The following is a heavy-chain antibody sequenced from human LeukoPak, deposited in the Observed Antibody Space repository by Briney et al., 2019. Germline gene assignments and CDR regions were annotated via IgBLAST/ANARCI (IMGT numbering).Heavy chain of an antibody. V-gene: IGHV4-59*08. CDR1: GGSISSYY. D-gene: IGHD3-10*01. CDR2: IYYSGST. CDR3: ARHIRWFGELPVSGGAFDI. J-gene: IGHJ3*02. Sequence: SETLSLTCTVSGGSISSYYWSWIRQPPGKGLEWIGYIYYSGSTNYNPSLKSRVTISVDTSKNQFSLKLSSVTVADTAVYYCARHIRWFGELPVSGGAFDIWGQGTMVTVSS.